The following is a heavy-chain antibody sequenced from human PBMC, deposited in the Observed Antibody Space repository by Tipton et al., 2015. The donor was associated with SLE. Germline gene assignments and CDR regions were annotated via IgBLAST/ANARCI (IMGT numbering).Heavy chain of an antibody. V-gene: IGHV3-48*03. CDR1: GFTFSSYE. J-gene: IGHJ4*02. CDR3: ARGGIVATLGDY. D-gene: IGHD5-12*01. Sequence: SLRLSCAASGFTFSSYEMNWVRQAPGKELEWVSYISSSGSTIYYADSVKGRFTISRDNAKNSLYLQMNSLRAEDTAVYYCARGGIVATLGDYWGQGTLVTVSS. CDR2: ISSSGSTI.